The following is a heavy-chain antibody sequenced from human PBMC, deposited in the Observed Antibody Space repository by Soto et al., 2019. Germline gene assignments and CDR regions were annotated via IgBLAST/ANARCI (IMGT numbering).Heavy chain of an antibody. J-gene: IGHJ4*02. V-gene: IGHV4-30-4*01. CDR2: IYYSGST. CDR1: GGSISSGDYY. D-gene: IGHD1-7*01. Sequence: PSETLSLTCTVSGGSISSGDYYWSWIRQPPGKGLEWIGYIYYSGSTYYNPSLKSRVTISVDTSRNQFSLRLTSVTAADTAVYYCASNKLDVPAFFAYWSQGTLLIFSS. CDR3: ASNKLDVPAFFAY.